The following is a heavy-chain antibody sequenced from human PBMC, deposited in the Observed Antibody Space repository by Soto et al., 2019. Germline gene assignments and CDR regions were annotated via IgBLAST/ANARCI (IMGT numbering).Heavy chain of an antibody. J-gene: IGHJ4*02. CDR3: ARDKDLQPTVWGF. D-gene: IGHD3-16*01. V-gene: IGHV4-31*03. CDR1: GDSMATGGHY. Sequence: SETLSLTCTVSGDSMATGGHYYNWIRQVPGKGLEWIGYVYYSGATHYTPSLRARATISRDTSKNQFSLRLISVTAADTALYYCARDKDLQPTVWGFWGQGIQVTSPQ. CDR2: VYYSGAT.